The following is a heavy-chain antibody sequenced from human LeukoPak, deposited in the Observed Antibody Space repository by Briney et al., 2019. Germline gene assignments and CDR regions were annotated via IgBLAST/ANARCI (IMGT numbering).Heavy chain of an antibody. D-gene: IGHD6-13*01. CDR2: ISSSSSTI. Sequence: GGSLRLSCAASGFTFSSYSMNWVRQPPGKGLEWVSYISSSSSTIYYADSVKGRFTISRDNAKNSLYLQMNSLRAEDTAVYYCARIHSSSWYGESGYGMDVWGQGTTVTASS. CDR3: ARIHSSSWYGESGYGMDV. CDR1: GFTFSSYS. J-gene: IGHJ6*02. V-gene: IGHV3-48*01.